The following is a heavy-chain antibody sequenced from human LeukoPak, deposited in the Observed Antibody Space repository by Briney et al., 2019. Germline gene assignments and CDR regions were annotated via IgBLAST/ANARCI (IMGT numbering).Heavy chain of an antibody. J-gene: IGHJ4*02. D-gene: IGHD3-22*01. CDR3: ATDDSSGYYLNPPHY. V-gene: IGHV3-48*01. CDR1: GFNFNTYN. Sequence: PGGSLRLSCAASGFNFNTYNMHWVRQAPGKGLEWVSYISSSSSTIYYADSVKGRFTISRDNSKNTLYLQMNSLGAEDTAVYYCATDDSSGYYLNPPHYWGQGTLVTVSS. CDR2: ISSSSSTI.